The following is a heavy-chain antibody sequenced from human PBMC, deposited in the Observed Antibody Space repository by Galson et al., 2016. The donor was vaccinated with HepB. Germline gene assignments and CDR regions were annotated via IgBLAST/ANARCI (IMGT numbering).Heavy chain of an antibody. CDR2: IYKGGST. J-gene: IGHJ4*02. V-gene: IGHV4-61*08. CDR3: ARAQDYGFWSVSRPGYFDS. D-gene: IGHD3-3*01. Sequence: TLSLTCTVSGGSISSGGYSWGWIRQPPGRGLEWIGYIYKGGSTDYNPSLASRVTISIDTSKRQFSLKLSSVIAADTAVYYCARAQDYGFWSVSRPGYFDSWGQGILVAVSS. CDR1: GGSISSGGYS.